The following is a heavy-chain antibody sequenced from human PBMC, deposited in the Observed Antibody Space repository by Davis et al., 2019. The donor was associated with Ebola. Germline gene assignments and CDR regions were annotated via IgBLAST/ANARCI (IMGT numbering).Heavy chain of an antibody. V-gene: IGHV1-8*02. CDR1: GYTFTSYG. CDR3: TRGYGPKCRGGDCVNDF. D-gene: IGHD2-21*02. Sequence: AASVKVSCKASGYTFTSYGISWVRQAPGQGLEWMGWMNPYSGNTGYVEKFQGRVTMTRDPSINTAYMELSSLNFDDTAIYYCTRGYGPKCRGGDCVNDFWGQGTLVTVSS. J-gene: IGHJ4*02. CDR2: MNPYSGNT.